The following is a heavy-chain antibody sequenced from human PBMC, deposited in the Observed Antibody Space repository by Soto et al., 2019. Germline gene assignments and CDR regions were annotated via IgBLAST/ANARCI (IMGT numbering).Heavy chain of an antibody. D-gene: IGHD5-18*01. CDR3: ATRYSYFDY. J-gene: IGHJ4*02. CDR2: STGSGAST. Sequence: GSLRLSCEASGFTFSSSAMSWVRQAPGKGLEWVSASTGSGASTYYADSVKGRFTISRDNSKNPLYLQMNSLRAEDTALYYCATRYSYFDYWGQGTLVTVSS. CDR1: GFTFSSSA. V-gene: IGHV3-23*01.